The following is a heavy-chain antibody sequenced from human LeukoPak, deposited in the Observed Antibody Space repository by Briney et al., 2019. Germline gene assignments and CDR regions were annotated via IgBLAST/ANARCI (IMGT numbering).Heavy chain of an antibody. CDR1: GFTFSSYA. Sequence: QAGGSLRLSCAASGFTFSSYAMSWVRQAPGKGLEWISAISGSGGSTYYADSVKGRFTISRDNSKNTLYLQMNSLRAEDTAVYYCAKVGAAAGTTNYFDYWSQGTLVTVSS. V-gene: IGHV3-23*01. D-gene: IGHD6-13*01. J-gene: IGHJ4*02. CDR3: AKVGAAAGTTNYFDY. CDR2: ISGSGGST.